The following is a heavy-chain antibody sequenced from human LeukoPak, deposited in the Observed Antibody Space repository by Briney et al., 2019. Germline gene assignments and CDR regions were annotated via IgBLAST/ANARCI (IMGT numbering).Heavy chain of an antibody. D-gene: IGHD4-17*01. CDR2: IYYSGST. Sequence: PSETPSLTCTVSGGSISSYYWSWIRQPPGKGLEWIGYIYYSGSTNYSPSLKSRVTISVDTSKNQFSLKLSSVTAADTAVYYCATIYGDYVGPFDYWGQGTLVTVSS. CDR1: GGSISSYY. J-gene: IGHJ4*02. V-gene: IGHV4-59*08. CDR3: ATIYGDYVGPFDY.